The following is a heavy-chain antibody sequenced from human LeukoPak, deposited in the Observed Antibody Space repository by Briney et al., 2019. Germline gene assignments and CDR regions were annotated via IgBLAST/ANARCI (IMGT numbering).Heavy chain of an antibody. J-gene: IGHJ4*02. D-gene: IGHD5-18*01. CDR1: GYTFTSYG. V-gene: IGHV1-18*01. CDR3: ARDEAWGSPVDSGYNYGARYFDY. Sequence: ASVKVSCKASGYTFTSYGISWVRQAPGQGLEWMGWISAYNGNTNYAQKLQGRVTMTTDTSTSTAYMELRSLTSDDTAVYYCARDEAWGSPVDSGYNYGARYFDYWGQGTLVTVSS. CDR2: ISAYNGNT.